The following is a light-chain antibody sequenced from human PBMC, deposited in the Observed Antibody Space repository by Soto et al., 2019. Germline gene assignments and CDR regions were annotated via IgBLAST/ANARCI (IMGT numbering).Light chain of an antibody. J-gene: IGKJ2*01. V-gene: IGKV1-39*01. CDR3: QQSYSTLYA. Sequence: DIQITQPPSSLSASVGDRVTITCPASQSISSYLNWYQQNPGKAPKLLIYAASSLQSGVQSRFRGSGSATDFILTISSLQPEDFATYYCQQSYSTLYAFGQGTKVDIK. CDR1: QSISSY. CDR2: AAS.